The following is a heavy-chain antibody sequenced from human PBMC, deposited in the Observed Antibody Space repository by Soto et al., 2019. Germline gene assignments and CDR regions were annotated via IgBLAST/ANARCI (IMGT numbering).Heavy chain of an antibody. CDR1: EFDFSGST. V-gene: IGHV3-73*01. D-gene: IGHD2-2*01. CDR2: IRSKDNSYAT. Sequence: WGSLRLSCAGSEFDFSGSTIHWVRQASGKGLEWVGRIRSKDNSYATAYAVSVKGRFFISRDDSKTTAYLQMNSLKIDDTAVYYFFREYYFSHDGLDVRGQASTVTVS. J-gene: IGHJ6*02. CDR3: FREYYFSHDGLDV.